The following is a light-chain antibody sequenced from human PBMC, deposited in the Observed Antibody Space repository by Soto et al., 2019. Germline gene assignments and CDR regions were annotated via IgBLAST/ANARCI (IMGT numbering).Light chain of an antibody. CDR3: VLYMGSGISV. J-gene: IGLJ2*01. Sequence: QTVVTQEPSFSVSPGGTVTLTCALNSGSVSTTYYPSWYQLTPGQAPRTLIYNTNIRSSGVPDRFSGSILGNKAALTITGAKADDESDYYCVLYMGSGISVFGGGTKLTVL. V-gene: IGLV8-61*01. CDR2: NTN. CDR1: SGSVSTTYY.